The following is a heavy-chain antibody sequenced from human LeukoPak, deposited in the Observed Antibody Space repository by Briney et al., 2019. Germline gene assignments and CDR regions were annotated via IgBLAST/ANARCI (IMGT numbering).Heavy chain of an antibody. CDR2: INPSGGST. V-gene: IGHV1-46*01. CDR1: GYTFTSYY. D-gene: IGHD7-27*01. CDR3: ARSVFRNPGDFDP. Sequence: GASVKVSCKASGYTFTSYYMHWVRQAPGQGLEWMGIINPSGGSTSYAQKFQGRVTTTRDTSTSTVYMELSSLRSEDTAVYYCARSVFRNPGDFDPWGQGTLVTVSS. J-gene: IGHJ5*02.